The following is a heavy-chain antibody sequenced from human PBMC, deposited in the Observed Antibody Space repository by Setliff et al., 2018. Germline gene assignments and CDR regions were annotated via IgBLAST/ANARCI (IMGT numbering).Heavy chain of an antibody. D-gene: IGHD3-22*01. V-gene: IGHV3-33*03. CDR1: GFTFSGSA. Sequence: LRLSCAASGFTFSGSAMHWVRQSPGKGLEWVAVIWYDGSQKYHADSVKGRFTVSRDNSKNTHYLQMNSLRAEDTAVYYCAKDPGDSSGSFEYWGQGTPVTVSS. CDR3: AKDPGDSSGSFEY. CDR2: IWYDGSQK. J-gene: IGHJ4*02.